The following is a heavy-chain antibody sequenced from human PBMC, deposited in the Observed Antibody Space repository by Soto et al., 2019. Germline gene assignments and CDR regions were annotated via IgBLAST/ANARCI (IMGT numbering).Heavy chain of an antibody. J-gene: IGHJ4*02. D-gene: IGHD4-17*01. CDR2: IFYTGSA. CDR3: ARDRKDYPDX. CDR1: VASIRTGGYY. Sequence: TLSLTCTFSVASIRTGGYYLSWIRQRPGKGLEWIAYIFYTGSAYYNPSLESRLSISIDRSKNQFSLELRSVSVAETAVYYCARDRKDYPDXWGKGTRVTVSX. V-gene: IGHV4-31*03.